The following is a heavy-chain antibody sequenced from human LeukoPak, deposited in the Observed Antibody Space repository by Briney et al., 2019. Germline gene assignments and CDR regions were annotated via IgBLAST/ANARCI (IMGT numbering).Heavy chain of an antibody. D-gene: IGHD6-13*01. CDR1: GFTFSDYY. CDR3: ARGKTLLGWAAAPFDY. V-gene: IGHV3-11*01. CDR2: ISSSGSTI. J-gene: IGHJ4*02. Sequence: GGSLRLSCAASGFTFSDYYMSWIRQAPGKGLEWVSYISSSGSTIYYADSVKGRFTISRDNAKNSLYLQMNSLRAEDTAVYYCARGKTLLGWAAAPFDYWGQGTLVTVSS.